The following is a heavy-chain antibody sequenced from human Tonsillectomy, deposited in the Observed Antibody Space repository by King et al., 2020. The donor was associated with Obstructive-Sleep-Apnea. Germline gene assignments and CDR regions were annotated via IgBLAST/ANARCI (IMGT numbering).Heavy chain of an antibody. J-gene: IGHJ4*02. CDR1: GFTFSSYG. D-gene: IGHD2-2*02. Sequence: VQLVESGGGVVQPGRSLRLSCAASGFTFSSYGMHLGRQAPGKGLEGGAVISYGGSNKYYADSVKGRFTISRDKSKNTLYLQMNSLRVEDTAVYHWAKGTLYPDYWGQGTLVTVSS. CDR2: ISYGGSNK. V-gene: IGHV3-30*18. CDR3: AKGTLYPDY.